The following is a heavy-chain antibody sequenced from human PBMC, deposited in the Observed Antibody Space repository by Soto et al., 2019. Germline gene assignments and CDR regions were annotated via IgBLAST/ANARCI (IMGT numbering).Heavy chain of an antibody. Sequence: SETLSLTCTVSGGSISSYYWSWIRQPPGKGLEWIGYIYYSGSTNYNPSLKSRVTISVDTSKNQFSLKLSSVTTADTAVYYCARRVRYFDPWGQGTLVTISS. J-gene: IGHJ5*02. D-gene: IGHD3-9*01. V-gene: IGHV4-59*01. CDR1: GGSISSYY. CDR2: IYYSGST. CDR3: ARRVRYFDP.